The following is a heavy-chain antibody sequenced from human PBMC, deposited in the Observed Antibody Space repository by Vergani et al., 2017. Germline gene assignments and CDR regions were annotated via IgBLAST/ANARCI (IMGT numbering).Heavy chain of an antibody. Sequence: HLVQSGAEVKKPGSSVRVSCKASGDTFSSYALSWVRQAPGQGLEWMGGIIPMYGMSNYAQRFQGRVTITADESTTTVYMEINTLRSDDTAVYYCATKKCSRTICFFGWLDPWGQGTPVTVSS. CDR3: ATKKCSRTICFFGWLDP. CDR2: IIPMYGMS. J-gene: IGHJ5*02. D-gene: IGHD2-2*01. V-gene: IGHV1-69*01. CDR1: GDTFSSYA.